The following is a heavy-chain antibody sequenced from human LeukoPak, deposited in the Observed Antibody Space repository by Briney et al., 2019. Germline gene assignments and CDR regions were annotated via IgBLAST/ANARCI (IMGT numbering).Heavy chain of an antibody. D-gene: IGHD6-19*01. CDR3: AKDAGQWLVRAPYYYYYYYMDV. CDR2: ISGSGGST. J-gene: IGHJ6*03. V-gene: IGHV3-23*01. Sequence: GGSLRLSCAASGFTFSSYAMSWVRQAPGKGLEWVSAISGSGGSTYYADSVKGRFTISRDNSKNTLYLQMNSLRAEDTAVYYCAKDAGQWLVRAPYYYYYYYMDVWGKGTTVTVFS. CDR1: GFTFSSYA.